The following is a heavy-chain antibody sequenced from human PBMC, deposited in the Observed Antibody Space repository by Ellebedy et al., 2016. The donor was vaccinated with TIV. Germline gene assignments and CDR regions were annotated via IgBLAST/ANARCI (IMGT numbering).Heavy chain of an antibody. Sequence: GESLKISCAASGFIFSSYTMHWVRQAPGKGLEWVAALSYDGSNEYYAESVKGRFTISRDSSKNTLYLQMNSLGGEETAVYYCAKPSVGHCNSAICYVFDDWGQGTQVTVSS. D-gene: IGHD2-2*01. CDR2: LSYDGSNE. CDR3: AKPSVGHCNSAICYVFDD. CDR1: GFIFSSYT. V-gene: IGHV3-30*18. J-gene: IGHJ4*02.